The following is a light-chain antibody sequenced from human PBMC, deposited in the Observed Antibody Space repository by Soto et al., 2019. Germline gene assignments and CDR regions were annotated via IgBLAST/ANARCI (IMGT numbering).Light chain of an antibody. CDR1: QSVSSN. Sequence: EIVLTQSPATLSLSPGERAALSCRASQSVSSNLAWYQQKPGQAPRLLIYDAFKRATGIPARFSGSGSGTDFTLIISSLEPEDFAVYYCQQRSNWPSTFGGGTKVEVK. J-gene: IGKJ4*01. CDR2: DAF. CDR3: QQRSNWPST. V-gene: IGKV3-11*01.